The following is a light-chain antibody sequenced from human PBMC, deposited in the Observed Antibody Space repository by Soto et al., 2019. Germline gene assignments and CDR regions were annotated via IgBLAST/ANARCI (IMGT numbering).Light chain of an antibody. CDR3: FSYTSSGTYV. Sequence: QSVLTQPPSASGSLGQSVTISCTGTSSDIGDYNYVSWYQQHAGKAPKLMIYEVSQRPSGVPDRFSGSKSGNTASLTISGLQAEDETDYYCFSYTSSGTYVFGTGTKLTVL. V-gene: IGLV2-8*01. CDR1: SSDIGDYNY. J-gene: IGLJ1*01. CDR2: EVS.